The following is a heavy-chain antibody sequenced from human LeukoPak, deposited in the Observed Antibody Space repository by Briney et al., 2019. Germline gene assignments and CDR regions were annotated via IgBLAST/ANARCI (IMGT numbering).Heavy chain of an antibody. CDR2: IYYSGST. D-gene: IGHD1-26*01. CDR3: ARDLVGSVDD. J-gene: IGHJ4*02. CDR1: GGSISSSSYY. Sequence: SETLSLTCTVSGGSISSSSYYWGWMRQPPGKGLEWIGSIYYSGSTYYNPSLKSRVTICVDTSKNQFSLKLSSVTAADKHVYYCARDLVGSVDDWGQGTRVTVSS. V-gene: IGHV4-39*02.